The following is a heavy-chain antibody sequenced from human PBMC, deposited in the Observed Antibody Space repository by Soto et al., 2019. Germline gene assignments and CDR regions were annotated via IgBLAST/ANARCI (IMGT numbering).Heavy chain of an antibody. D-gene: IGHD3-10*01. J-gene: IGHJ4*02. CDR2: INHSGST. Sequence: SETLSLTCAVYGGSFSGYYWSWIRQPPGKGLEWIGEINHSGSTNYNPSLKSRVTISVDTSKNQFSLKLSSVTAADTAVYYCARNYYGSGSYYNPSFDYWGQGTLVTVSS. V-gene: IGHV4-34*01. CDR3: ARNYYGSGSYYNPSFDY. CDR1: GGSFSGYY.